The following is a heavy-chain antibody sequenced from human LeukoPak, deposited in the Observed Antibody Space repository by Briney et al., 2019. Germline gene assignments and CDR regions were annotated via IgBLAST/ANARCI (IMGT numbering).Heavy chain of an antibody. V-gene: IGHV4-59*01. J-gene: IGHJ5*02. CDR3: AREVFDDFWSGYSPRFDP. Sequence: SETLPLTCTVSGGSISSYYWSWIRQPPGKGLEWIGYIYYSGSTNYNPSLKSRVTISVDTSKNQFSLKLSSVTAADTAVYYCAREVFDDFWSGYSPRFDPWGQGTLVTVSS. D-gene: IGHD3-3*01. CDR2: IYYSGST. CDR1: GGSISSYY.